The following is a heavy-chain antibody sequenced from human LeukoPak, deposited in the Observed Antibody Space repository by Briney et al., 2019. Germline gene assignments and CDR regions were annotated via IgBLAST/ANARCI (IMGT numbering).Heavy chain of an antibody. Sequence: SETLSLTCTVSGGSISSSSYYWGWIRQPPGKGLEWIGSIYYSGSSYYNPSLKSRVTISVDTSKNQFSLKLSSVTAADTGVYYCARCPRSGYYFDHWGQGTLVTVSS. D-gene: IGHD3-22*01. CDR1: GGSISSSSYY. J-gene: IGHJ4*02. CDR2: IYYSGSS. CDR3: ARCPRSGYYFDH. V-gene: IGHV4-39*01.